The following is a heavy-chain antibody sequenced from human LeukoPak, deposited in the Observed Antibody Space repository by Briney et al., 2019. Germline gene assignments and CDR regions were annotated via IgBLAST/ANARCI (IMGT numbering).Heavy chain of an antibody. J-gene: IGHJ4*02. CDR1: GGSISSHY. D-gene: IGHD3-3*01. CDR2: IYYSGST. Sequence: PSETLSLTCTVSGGSISSHYWSWIRQPPGKGLEWIGYIYYSGSTNYSPSLKSRVTISVDTSKNQFSLKLSSVTAADTAVYYCARTHYDFWSGYSYYFDYWGQGTLVTVSS. CDR3: ARTHYDFWSGYSYYFDY. V-gene: IGHV4-59*11.